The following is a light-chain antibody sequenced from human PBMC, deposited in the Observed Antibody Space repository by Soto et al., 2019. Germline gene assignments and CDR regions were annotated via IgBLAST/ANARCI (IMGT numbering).Light chain of an antibody. J-gene: IGLJ2*01. Sequence: QLVLTQPPSASGTPGQRVTISCSGSSSNIGSNTVNWYRQLPGTAPKLLIYSNNQRPSGVPDRFSGSKSGTSASLAISGLQSEDEADYHCAAWDDSLNGLVVFGGGTQLTVL. CDR3: AAWDDSLNGLVV. CDR1: SSNIGSNT. V-gene: IGLV1-44*01. CDR2: SNN.